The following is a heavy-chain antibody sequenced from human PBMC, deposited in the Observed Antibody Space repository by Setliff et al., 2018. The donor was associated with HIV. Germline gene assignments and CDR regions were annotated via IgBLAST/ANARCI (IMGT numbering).Heavy chain of an antibody. Sequence: PGGSLRLSCAASGFSFSSYWITWIRQAPGKGLEWVANIKQDGSEKYYVDSVKGRFTISRDNTKNSLFLQMNSLRAEDTAVYYCARGYWHFDLWGRGTLVTVSS. CDR2: IKQDGSEK. V-gene: IGHV3-7*01. J-gene: IGHJ2*01. CDR1: GFSFSSYW. CDR3: ARGYWHFDL.